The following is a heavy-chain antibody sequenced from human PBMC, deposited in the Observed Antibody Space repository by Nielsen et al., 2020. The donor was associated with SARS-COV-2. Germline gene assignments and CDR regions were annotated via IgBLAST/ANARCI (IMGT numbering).Heavy chain of an antibody. D-gene: IGHD3-10*01. J-gene: IGHJ3*02. V-gene: IGHV3-30-3*02. CDR3: AKDLRRITMVRGVMPRSAFDI. Sequence: VRQAPGKGLEWVAVISYDGSNKYYADSVKGRFTISRDNSKNTLYLQMNSLRAEDTAVYYCAKDLRRITMVRGVMPRSAFDIWGQGTMVTVSS. CDR2: ISYDGSNK.